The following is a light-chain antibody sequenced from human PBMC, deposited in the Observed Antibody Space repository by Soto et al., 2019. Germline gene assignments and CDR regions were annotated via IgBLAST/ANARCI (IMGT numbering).Light chain of an antibody. CDR1: ATDVGAYNY. J-gene: IGLJ2*01. Sequence: QSVLTQPASVSGSPGQSITISCTGTATDVGAYNYVSWYQQHPGRAPKLIMYAVTDRPSGVADRFSGSKSGDTASLTISGLQAEDEAHYYCSSFTSSTTLLFGGGTKVTVL. V-gene: IGLV2-14*01. CDR3: SSFTSSTTLL. CDR2: AVT.